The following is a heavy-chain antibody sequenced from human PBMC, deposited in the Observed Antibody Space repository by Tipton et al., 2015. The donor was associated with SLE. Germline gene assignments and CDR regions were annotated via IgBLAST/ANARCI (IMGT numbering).Heavy chain of an antibody. J-gene: IGHJ4*02. CDR2: ITRNSDKI. V-gene: IGHV3-9*01. Sequence: RSLRLSCTVAGITFKDYAMHWVRLVPGKGLEWVSGITRNSDKIDYTDSVKGRFTISRDNAKNSLYLQMNSLRAEDTGVYFCARGWSTPDYWGQGALVTVSS. CDR3: ARGWSTPDY. D-gene: IGHD2-2*01. CDR1: GITFKDYA.